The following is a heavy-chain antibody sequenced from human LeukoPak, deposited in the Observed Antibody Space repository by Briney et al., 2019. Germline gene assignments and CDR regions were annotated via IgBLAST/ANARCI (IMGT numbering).Heavy chain of an antibody. V-gene: IGHV4-39*07. CDR2: IYYSGST. Sequence: SETLSLTCTVSGGSISSSSYYWGWIRQPPGKGLEWIGSIYYSGSTYYNPSLKSRVTISVDTSKNQFSLKLSSVTAADTAVYYCARLILGDTAMVLNYYDSSGYYYGGQGTLVTVSS. CDR1: GGSISSSSYY. D-gene: IGHD3-22*01. CDR3: ARLILGDTAMVLNYYDSSGYYY. J-gene: IGHJ4*02.